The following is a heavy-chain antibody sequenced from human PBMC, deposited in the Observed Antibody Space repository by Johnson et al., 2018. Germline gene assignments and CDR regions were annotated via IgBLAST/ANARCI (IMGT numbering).Heavy chain of an antibody. V-gene: IGHV3-23*04. D-gene: IGHD1-26*01. CDR1: GFTFSSYA. CDR2: ISGSGGNT. Sequence: VQLVESGGGLVQPGGSLRLSCAASGFTFSSYAMSWARQAPGRGLEWVSAISGSGGNTYYADSVKGRFTMSRDNSKNTLYLQMNSLRAEDTALYYCAKDQGILGATIYWGQGTLVTVSS. J-gene: IGHJ4*02. CDR3: AKDQGILGATIY.